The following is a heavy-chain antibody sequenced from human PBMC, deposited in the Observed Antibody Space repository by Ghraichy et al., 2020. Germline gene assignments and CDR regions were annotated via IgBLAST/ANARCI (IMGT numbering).Heavy chain of an antibody. J-gene: IGHJ4*02. CDR3: ARSRSSTVDY. CDR1: GDSVSSTSAT. D-gene: IGHD2-2*01. CDR2: TYFRSKWDN. Sequence: SETLSLTCAISGDSVSSTSATWSWIRQSPSRGLEWLGRTYFRSKWDNDYAMSMKGRITINPDTSKNQFALQLNSVTPEDTTVYYCARSRSSTVDYWGQGTHVTVSS. V-gene: IGHV6-1*01.